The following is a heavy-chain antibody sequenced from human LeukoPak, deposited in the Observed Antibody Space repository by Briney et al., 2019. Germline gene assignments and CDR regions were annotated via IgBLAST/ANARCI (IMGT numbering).Heavy chain of an antibody. D-gene: IGHD3-3*01. Sequence: GGSLRLSCAASGFTFSSYWMSWVRQAPGKGLEWVANIKQDGSEKYYVDSVKGRFTISRDNAKNSLYLQMNSLRAEDTAVYYCAREFLAPYYYYYMDVWGKGTTVTVSS. V-gene: IGHV3-7*01. J-gene: IGHJ6*03. CDR3: AREFLAPYYYYYMDV. CDR2: IKQDGSEK. CDR1: GFTFSSYW.